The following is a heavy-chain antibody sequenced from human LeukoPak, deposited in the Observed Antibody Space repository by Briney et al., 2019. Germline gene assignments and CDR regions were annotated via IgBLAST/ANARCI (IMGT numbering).Heavy chain of an antibody. Sequence: PSETLSLTCTVSGGSISSSSYYWGWIRQPPGKGLEWIGAIYYTGSTYYNPSLKSRVTISGDTSENQFSLKLSSVTAADTAVYYCARHVESVPYLTDCWGQGTLVTVSS. V-gene: IGHV4-39*01. CDR2: IYYTGST. CDR3: ARHVESVPYLTDC. CDR1: GGSISSSSYY. J-gene: IGHJ4*02. D-gene: IGHD3-16*01.